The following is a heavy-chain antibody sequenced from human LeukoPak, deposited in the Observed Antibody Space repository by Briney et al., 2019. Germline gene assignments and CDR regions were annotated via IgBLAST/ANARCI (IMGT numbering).Heavy chain of an antibody. Sequence: PGGSLRLSCAASGFTFSSYSMNWVRQAPGKGLEWFSYISSSSSTIYYADSVKGRFTISRDNAKNSLYLQMNSLRAEDTAVYYCARFTVVTTFDYWGQGTLVTVSS. CDR2: ISSSSSTI. CDR1: GFTFSSYS. V-gene: IGHV3-48*04. J-gene: IGHJ4*02. CDR3: ARFTVVTTFDY. D-gene: IGHD4-23*01.